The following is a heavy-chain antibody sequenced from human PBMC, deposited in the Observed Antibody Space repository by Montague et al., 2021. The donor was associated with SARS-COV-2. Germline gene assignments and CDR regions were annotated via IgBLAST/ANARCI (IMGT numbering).Heavy chain of an antibody. CDR1: GGPFSDYF. Sequence: SETLSLTCAVYGGPFSDYFWTWIRQPPGKGLEWIGEINHRGTSNYNPSLKSRVSISVDTSKNQFSLYLGSVTAADTAVYYCARGRQHFNMIVVVMTGGEYYFDYWGRGTLVTVSS. CDR2: INHRGTS. V-gene: IGHV4-34*01. D-gene: IGHD3-22*01. CDR3: ARGRQHFNMIVVVMTGGEYYFDY. J-gene: IGHJ4*02.